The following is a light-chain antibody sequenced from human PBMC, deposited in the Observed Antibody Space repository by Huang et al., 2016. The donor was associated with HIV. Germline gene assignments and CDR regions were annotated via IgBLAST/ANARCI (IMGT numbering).Light chain of an antibody. J-gene: IGKJ2*01. V-gene: IGKV3-15*01. CDR1: QSITTN. CDR2: GAS. CDR3: QQYNNWPPYT. Sequence: EIVMTQSPATLSVSPGERATLSCRASQSITTNLAWYQQKPGQAPRLLIYGASNRASGIPARFSGSGSGTEFTLTISSLQSADFALYYCQQYNNWPPYTFGQGTKLEIK.